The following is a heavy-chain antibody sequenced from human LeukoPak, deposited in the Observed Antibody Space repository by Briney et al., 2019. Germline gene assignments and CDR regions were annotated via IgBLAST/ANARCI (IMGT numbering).Heavy chain of an antibody. D-gene: IGHD5-18*01. J-gene: IGHJ4*02. Sequence: SETLSLTCTVSGYSISRGYYWGWIRQPPGKGLEWIGSIYHSGSTYYNPSLKSRVTISVDTSKNQFSLKLSSVTAADTAVYYCARDVDTAMVNFDYWGQGTLVTVSS. CDR3: ARDVDTAMVNFDY. V-gene: IGHV4-38-2*02. CDR1: GYSISRGYY. CDR2: IYHSGST.